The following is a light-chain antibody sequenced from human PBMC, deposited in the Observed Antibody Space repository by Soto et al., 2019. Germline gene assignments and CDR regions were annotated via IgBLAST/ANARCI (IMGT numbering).Light chain of an antibody. J-gene: IGLJ1*01. V-gene: IGLV1-44*01. CDR1: NSNIGTNT. Sequence: QSVLTPPPSATVTTGQRATISCSGSNSNIGTNTVNWYQQLPGTAPRLLIYTNNQRPSRVPQRFSGSRTGTSASLAIGGLQSEDGADYNCAAWDESLGAYVFGTGTKVTVL. CDR3: AAWDESLGAYV. CDR2: TNN.